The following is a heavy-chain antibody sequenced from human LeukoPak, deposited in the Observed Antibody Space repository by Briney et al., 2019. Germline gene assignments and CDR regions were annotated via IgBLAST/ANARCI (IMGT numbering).Heavy chain of an antibody. J-gene: IGHJ4*02. V-gene: IGHV1-18*01. CDR3: ARDLGKFDSWSTFDY. Sequence: ASVKVSCKASGYTFTNYGVTWVRQAPGQGLEWMGWSSAYNGNTHYAQKFQGRVTMTTDTSTNTAYMELRSLRSDDTAVYYCARDLGKFDSWSTFDYWGQGTLVTVSS. CDR2: SSAYNGNT. CDR1: GYTFTNYG. D-gene: IGHD1-26*01.